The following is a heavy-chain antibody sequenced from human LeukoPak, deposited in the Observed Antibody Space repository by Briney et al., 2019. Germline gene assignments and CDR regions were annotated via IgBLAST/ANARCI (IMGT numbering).Heavy chain of an antibody. CDR1: GYSFTSCW. CDR2: IYPGDSDT. D-gene: IGHD6-19*01. Sequence: GESLKISCKGSGYSFTSCWIGWVRQMPGKGLEWMGIIYPGDSDTRYSPSFQGQVTISADKSISTAYLQWSSLKASDTAMYYCARRHYAQWLYFDYWGQGTLVTVSS. J-gene: IGHJ4*02. V-gene: IGHV5-51*01. CDR3: ARRHYAQWLYFDY.